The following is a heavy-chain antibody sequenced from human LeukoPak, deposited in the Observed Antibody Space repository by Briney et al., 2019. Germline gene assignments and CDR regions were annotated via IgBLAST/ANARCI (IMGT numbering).Heavy chain of an antibody. D-gene: IGHD2-21*02. V-gene: IGHV4-34*01. CDR2: INHSGTT. CDR1: GGSFSGYY. CDR3: ARGSRSVPLLMTAIKRVIRFDP. J-gene: IGHJ5*02. Sequence: SETLSLTCAVYGGSFSGYYWSWIRQPQGKGLEWIGEINHSGTTNYNPSLKSRVIIPVDRSKNQVSLKVTSMTAAGTALYYCARGSRSVPLLMTAIKRVIRFDPWGQGTLVTVSS.